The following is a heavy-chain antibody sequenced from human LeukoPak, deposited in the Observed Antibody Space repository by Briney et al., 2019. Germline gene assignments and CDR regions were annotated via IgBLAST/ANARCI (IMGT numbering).Heavy chain of an antibody. Sequence: PSETLSLTCTASGGSISSYYWNWIRQPPGKGLEWIGYISHNGNTNSIPSLKSRVTISLDTSKNQFSLKLTSVTAADTAVYHCVAAVDGGPLDYWGQGTLVTVSS. V-gene: IGHV4-59*01. CDR3: VAAVDGGPLDY. CDR1: GGSISSYY. D-gene: IGHD4-23*01. J-gene: IGHJ4*02. CDR2: ISHNGNT.